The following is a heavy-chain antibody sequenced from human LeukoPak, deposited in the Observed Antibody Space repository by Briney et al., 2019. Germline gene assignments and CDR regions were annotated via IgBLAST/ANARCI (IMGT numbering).Heavy chain of an antibody. Sequence: ASVKVSCKASGYTFTSYGIGWVRQAPGQGLDWMGWISAYNGNTNYAQKLQGRVTMTTDTSTSTAYMELRSLRSDDTAVYYCARDPAPPLEFDYWGQGTLVTVSS. D-gene: IGHD3-3*01. CDR2: ISAYNGNT. CDR1: GYTFTSYG. V-gene: IGHV1-18*01. J-gene: IGHJ4*02. CDR3: ARDPAPPLEFDY.